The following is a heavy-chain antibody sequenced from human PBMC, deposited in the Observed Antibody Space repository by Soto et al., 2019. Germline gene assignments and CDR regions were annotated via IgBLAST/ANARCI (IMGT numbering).Heavy chain of an antibody. CDR3: ARQDYGDYVRKWFDP. D-gene: IGHD4-17*01. Sequence: PSETLSLTSTVSSGSISSSSYYWGWIRQPPGKGLEWIGSIHYSGSTYYNPSLKSRVTISVDTSKNQFSLKLSSVTAAETAVYYCARQDYGDYVRKWFDPWGQGTLVTVS. V-gene: IGHV4-39*01. J-gene: IGHJ5*02. CDR1: SGSISSSSYY. CDR2: IHYSGST.